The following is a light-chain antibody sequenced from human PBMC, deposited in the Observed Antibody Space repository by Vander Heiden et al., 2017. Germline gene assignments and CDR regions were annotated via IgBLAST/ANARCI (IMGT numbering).Light chain of an antibody. Sequence: EIVMTQSPATLSVSQGERVTLSCRASQSISGHLAWYQQKPGQAPRLLIYGAFIRASGIPTSFSGGGSGTDFTLTISTLQSEDFAVYYCQQYDNWPLTFGGGTKVEIK. CDR3: QQYDNWPLT. CDR1: QSISGH. V-gene: IGKV3-15*01. CDR2: GAF. J-gene: IGKJ4*01.